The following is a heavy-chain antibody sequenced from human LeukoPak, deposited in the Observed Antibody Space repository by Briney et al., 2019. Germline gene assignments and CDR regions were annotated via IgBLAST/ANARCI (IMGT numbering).Heavy chain of an antibody. CDR3: TRGSGSGRY. J-gene: IGHJ4*02. CDR2: IRSKAYGGTT. D-gene: IGHD6-19*01. V-gene: IGHV3-49*04. Sequence: GGSLRLSCTASGFTFGDYAMSWVRQAPGKGLEWVGFIRSKAYGGTTEYAASVKGRFTISRDDSKSIAYLQMNSLKTEDTAVYYCTRGSGSGRYWGQGTLVTVSS. CDR1: GFTFGDYA.